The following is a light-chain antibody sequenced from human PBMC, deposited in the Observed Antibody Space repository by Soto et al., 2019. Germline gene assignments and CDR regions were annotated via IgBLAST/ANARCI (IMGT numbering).Light chain of an antibody. J-gene: IGKJ2*01. Sequence: EIVLTQAPGTLSLSPGERATLSCRASQSVSSSSLAWYQQKPGQAPSLLIYGASSRATGVPDRFSGSGSGTDFTLTISRLEPEDFAVYYCQQYGSSPQTFGQGPKLEIK. V-gene: IGKV3-20*01. CDR2: GAS. CDR3: QQYGSSPQT. CDR1: QSVSSSS.